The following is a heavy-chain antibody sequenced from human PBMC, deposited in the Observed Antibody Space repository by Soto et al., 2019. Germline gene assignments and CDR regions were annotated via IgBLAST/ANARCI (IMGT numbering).Heavy chain of an antibody. J-gene: IGHJ6*02. D-gene: IGHD5-12*01. V-gene: IGHV3-53*01. Sequence: GGSLRLSCAASGFTVSSNYTSWVRQAPGKGLEWVSVIYSGGSTYYADSVKGRFTISRYNSKNTLYLQMNSLRAEDTVVYYCAGATIWAYGMDVWGQGTTVTVSS. CDR3: AGATIWAYGMDV. CDR1: GFTVSSNY. CDR2: IYSGGST.